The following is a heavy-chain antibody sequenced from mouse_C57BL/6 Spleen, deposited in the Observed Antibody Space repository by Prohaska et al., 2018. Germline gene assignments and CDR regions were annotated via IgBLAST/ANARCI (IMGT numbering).Heavy chain of an antibody. J-gene: IGHJ1*03. Sequence: DVQLQESGPGLVKPSQSLSLTCSVTGYSITSGYYWNWIRQFPGNKLEWIGYISYDGSNNYNPSLKNRISITRDTSKNQFFLKLNSVTTEDTATYYCAREDDGYNWYFDVLDTGTTVTVS. V-gene: IGHV3-6*01. CDR2: ISYDGSN. CDR1: GYSITSGYY. CDR3: AREDDGYNWYFDV. D-gene: IGHD2-3*01.